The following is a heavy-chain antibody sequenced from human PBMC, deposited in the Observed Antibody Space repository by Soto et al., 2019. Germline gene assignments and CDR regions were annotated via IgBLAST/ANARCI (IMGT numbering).Heavy chain of an antibody. D-gene: IGHD4-17*01. J-gene: IGHJ6*02. CDR1: GGSISSGAYS. Sequence: QLQLQESGSGLVKPSQTLSLTCAVSGGSISSGAYSWSWIRQPPGKGLEWIGFIDQSGTAYYNPSLKSRVTISVDRSKKQFSLKLTSVTAADTAVYYCVSAKYDHGDARLGYGMDVWGQGTTVTVSS. V-gene: IGHV4-30-2*01. CDR3: VSAKYDHGDARLGYGMDV. CDR2: IDQSGTA.